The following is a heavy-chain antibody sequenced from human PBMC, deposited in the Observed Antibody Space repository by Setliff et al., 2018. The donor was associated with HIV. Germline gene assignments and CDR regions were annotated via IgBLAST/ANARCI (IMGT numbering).Heavy chain of an antibody. CDR1: GYNFANYW. Sequence: GESLKISCKGSGYNFANYWIAWVRQVPGKGLEWMGIIYPTDSDTRYSPSFQGQVTISADTSISTAYLQWSSLKASDTAVYHCSRASDPSHRMPPTNYYYYMDVWGKGTKVTVSS. J-gene: IGHJ6*03. CDR2: IYPTDSDT. CDR3: SRASDPSHRMPPTNYYYYMDV. V-gene: IGHV5-51*01. D-gene: IGHD2-2*01.